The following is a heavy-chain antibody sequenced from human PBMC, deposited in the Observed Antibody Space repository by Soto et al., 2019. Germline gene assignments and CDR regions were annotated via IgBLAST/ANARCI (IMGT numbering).Heavy chain of an antibody. CDR3: ARHRRATVTDYYYYYMDV. D-gene: IGHD4-17*01. CDR1: GYSFTSYW. Sequence: PGESLKISCKGSGYSFTSYWIGWVRQMPGKGLEWMGIIYPGDSDTRYSPSFQGQVTISADESISTAYLQWSSLKASDTAMHYCARHRRATVTDYYYYYMDVWGKGTTVTVSS. CDR2: IYPGDSDT. V-gene: IGHV5-51*01. J-gene: IGHJ6*03.